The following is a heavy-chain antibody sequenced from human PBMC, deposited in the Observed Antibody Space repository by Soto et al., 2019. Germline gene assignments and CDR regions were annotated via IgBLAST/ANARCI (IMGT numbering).Heavy chain of an antibody. J-gene: IGHJ6*02. CDR2: ISAYNGNT. Sequence: ASVKVSCKASGYTFTSYGISWVRQAPGQGLEWMGWISAYNGNTNYAQKLQGRVTMTSDTSTSTAYMELRSLRSDDTAVYYCAREKTAVVLPAGRRLHYYYGMDVWGRVTTVTAAS. CDR1: GYTFTSYG. CDR3: AREKTAVVLPAGRRLHYYYGMDV. D-gene: IGHD2-2*01. V-gene: IGHV1-18*01.